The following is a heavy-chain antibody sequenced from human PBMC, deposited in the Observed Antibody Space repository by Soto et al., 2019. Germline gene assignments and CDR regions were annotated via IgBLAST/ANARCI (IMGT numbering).Heavy chain of an antibody. CDR2: IVSKADGGTI. CDR1: GFTFTSAY. J-gene: IGHJ3*01. Sequence: EVQLVESGGGLVKPEGCLRLSCAVSGFTFTSAYMGWVRQASGKGLEWIGRIVSKADGGTIDYAAPVKGRFTISGDESKNTLYLQMNSLRIEDTAMYYCTASKTAGGFDVWGQATRVTVS. V-gene: IGHV3-15*04. D-gene: IGHD3-10*01. CDR3: TASKTAGGFDV.